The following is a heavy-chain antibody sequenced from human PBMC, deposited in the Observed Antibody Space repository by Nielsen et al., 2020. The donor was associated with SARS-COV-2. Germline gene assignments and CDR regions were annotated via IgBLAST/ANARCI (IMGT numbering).Heavy chain of an antibody. V-gene: IGHV1-2*06. J-gene: IGHJ6*02. CDR3: ARARATIFGLVMSYGMDV. D-gene: IGHD3/OR15-3a*01. CDR2: INPYSGGT. Sequence: VKVSCKASGYTFPGYYMHWVRQAPGQGLEWMGRINPYSGGTNYAQKFQGTVTMTRDASISTVYMELTSDDTAVYYCARARATIFGLVMSYGMDVWGQGTTVAVSS. CDR1: GYTFPGYY.